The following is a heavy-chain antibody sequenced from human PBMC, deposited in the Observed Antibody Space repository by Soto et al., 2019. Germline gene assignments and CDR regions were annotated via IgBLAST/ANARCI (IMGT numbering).Heavy chain of an antibody. CDR1: GYTFTSYD. Sequence: ASVKVSCKASGYTFTSYDINWVRQATGQGLEWMGWMNPSSGNTGYAQKFQGRVTMTRNTSISTAYMELSSLRSEDTAVYYCARGISNTYYYYYYTDVWGKGTTVTVSS. CDR3: ARGISNTYYYYYYTDV. D-gene: IGHD4-4*01. V-gene: IGHV1-8*01. CDR2: MNPSSGNT. J-gene: IGHJ6*03.